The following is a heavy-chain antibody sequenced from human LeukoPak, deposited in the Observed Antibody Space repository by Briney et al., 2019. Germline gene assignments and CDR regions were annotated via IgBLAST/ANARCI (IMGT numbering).Heavy chain of an antibody. J-gene: IGHJ4*02. D-gene: IGHD4-17*01. CDR2: IKSKTDGGTT. Sequence: GGSLRLSCAASGFTFSNAWMSWVRQAPGKGLEWVGRIKSKTDGGTTDYAAPVKGRFTISRDDSKNTLYLQMNSLKTEDTAVYYCTTHPYGDSPFDYWGQGTLVTVSS. V-gene: IGHV3-15*01. CDR3: TTHPYGDSPFDY. CDR1: GFTFSNAW.